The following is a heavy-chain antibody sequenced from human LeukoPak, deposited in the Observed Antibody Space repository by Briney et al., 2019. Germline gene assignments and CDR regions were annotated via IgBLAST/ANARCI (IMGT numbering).Heavy chain of an antibody. V-gene: IGHV4-59*08. CDR3: ARHARGIMAKEVDY. Sequence: SSETLSLTCTVSGGSISSYYWSWIRQPPGKGLEWIGYIYYSGSTNYNPSLKSRVTISVDTSKNQFSLKLSSVTAADTAVYYCARHARGIMAKEVDYWGQGTLVTVSS. D-gene: IGHD5-12*01. CDR1: GGSISSYY. J-gene: IGHJ4*02. CDR2: IYYSGST.